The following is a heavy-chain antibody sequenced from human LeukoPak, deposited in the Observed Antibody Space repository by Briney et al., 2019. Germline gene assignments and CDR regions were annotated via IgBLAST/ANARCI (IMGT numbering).Heavy chain of an antibody. D-gene: IGHD5-18*01. CDR3: ARHGGPGGGIQLWLPV. J-gene: IGHJ4*02. CDR2: IYPGDSDT. Sequence: GESLKISCKGSGYNFINYWIAWVRQVPGKGLEWMGIIYPGDSDTRYSPSFQGQVTISADKSISTAYLQWSSLKASDTAMYFCARHGGPGGGIQLWLPVWGQGTLVTVSS. V-gene: IGHV5-51*01. CDR1: GYNFINYW.